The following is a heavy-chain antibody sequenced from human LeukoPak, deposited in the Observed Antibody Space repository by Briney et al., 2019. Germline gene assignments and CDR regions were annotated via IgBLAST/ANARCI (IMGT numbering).Heavy chain of an antibody. D-gene: IGHD4-17*01. Sequence: PSETLSLTCTVSGGSISSYYWSWIRQRPGKGLEWIGYIYYSGSTNYNPSLKSRVTISVDTSKNQFSLKLSSVTAADTAVYYCARGPYGKLDYWGQGTLVTVSS. CDR3: ARGPYGKLDY. CDR1: GGSISSYY. J-gene: IGHJ4*02. CDR2: IYYSGST. V-gene: IGHV4-59*01.